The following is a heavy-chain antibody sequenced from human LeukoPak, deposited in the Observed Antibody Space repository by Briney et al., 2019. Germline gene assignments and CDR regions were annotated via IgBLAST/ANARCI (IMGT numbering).Heavy chain of an antibody. D-gene: IGHD3-10*01. Sequence: SQTLSLTCTVSGGSISSGGYYWSWIRQHPGKGLEWIGYIYYSGSTYYNPSLKSRVTISVDTSKNQFSLKLSSVTAADTAVYYCARKYYYGSRMGAYYFDYWGPGTLVTVSS. J-gene: IGHJ4*02. CDR2: IYYSGST. V-gene: IGHV4-31*03. CDR1: GGSISSGGYY. CDR3: ARKYYYGSRMGAYYFDY.